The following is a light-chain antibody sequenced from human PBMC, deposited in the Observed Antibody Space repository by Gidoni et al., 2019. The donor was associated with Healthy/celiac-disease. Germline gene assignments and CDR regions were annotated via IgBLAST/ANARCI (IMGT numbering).Light chain of an antibody. CDR1: QSVSSN. CDR2: GES. Sequence: EIVMPQSPATLSVSPGERATLSCRASQSVSSNLAWYQQKPGQAPRLLIYGESTRATGIPARFSGSGSGTELTLTIRSLQSEDFAVYYCQQYNNWPPWTFGQGTKVEIK. J-gene: IGKJ1*01. V-gene: IGKV3-15*01. CDR3: QQYNNWPPWT.